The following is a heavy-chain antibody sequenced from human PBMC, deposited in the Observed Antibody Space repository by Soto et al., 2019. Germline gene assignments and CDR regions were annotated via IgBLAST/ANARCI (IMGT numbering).Heavy chain of an antibody. V-gene: IGHV1-24*01. CDR1: GYTLTELS. J-gene: IGHJ4*02. Sequence: ASVKVSCKVSGYTLTELSMHWVRQAPGKGLEWMGGFDPEDGETIYAQKFQGRVTMTEDTSTDTAYMELSSLRSEDTAVYYCATATHQDYYGSGSSSYFDYWGQGTLVTVSS. CDR3: ATATHQDYYGSGSSSYFDY. CDR2: FDPEDGET. D-gene: IGHD3-10*01.